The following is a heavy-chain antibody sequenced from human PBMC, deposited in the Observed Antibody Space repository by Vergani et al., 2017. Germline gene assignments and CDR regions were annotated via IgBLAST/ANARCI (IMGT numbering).Heavy chain of an antibody. Sequence: QVQLVESGGGVVQPGRSLRLSCAASGFTFSSYGMHWVRQAPGKGLEWVAVIWYDGSNKYYADSVKGRFTISRDNSKNTLYLQMNSLRAEDTAVYYCAREGSADGSGWYYFDYWGQGTLVTVSS. J-gene: IGHJ4*02. CDR3: AREGSADGSGWYYFDY. V-gene: IGHV3-33*08. D-gene: IGHD6-19*01. CDR2: IWYDGSNK. CDR1: GFTFSSYG.